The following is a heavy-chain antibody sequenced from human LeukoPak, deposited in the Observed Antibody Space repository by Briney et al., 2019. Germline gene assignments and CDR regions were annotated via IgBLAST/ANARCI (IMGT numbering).Heavy chain of an antibody. CDR2: INTKTGNP. Sequence: GASVKVSCKASGYTFTSYYMHWVRQAPGQGLEWMGWINTKTGNPTYAQGFTGRFVFSLDTSVSTTYLQISSLKADDTAVYYCARDQRYCGGACYDAFDIWGQGTMVTVSS. J-gene: IGHJ3*02. D-gene: IGHD2-21*02. V-gene: IGHV7-4-1*02. CDR1: GYTFTSYY. CDR3: ARDQRYCGGACYDAFDI.